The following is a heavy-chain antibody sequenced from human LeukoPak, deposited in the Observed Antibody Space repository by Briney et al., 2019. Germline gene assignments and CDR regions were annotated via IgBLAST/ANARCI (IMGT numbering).Heavy chain of an antibody. CDR2: IDYSGST. D-gene: IGHD4-17*01. Sequence: SETLSLTCTVSGGSISIYYWSWIREPPRKGLEWIGYIDYSGSTNYNPSLKSRVTISVDTSKNQFSLKLRSVTAADTAVYYCARAAYGDYDLFDYWGQGTLVTVSS. V-gene: IGHV4-59*01. CDR1: GGSISIYY. J-gene: IGHJ4*02. CDR3: ARAAYGDYDLFDY.